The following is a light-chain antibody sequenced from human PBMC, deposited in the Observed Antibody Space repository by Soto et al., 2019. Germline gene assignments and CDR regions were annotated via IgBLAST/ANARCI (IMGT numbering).Light chain of an antibody. Sequence: EIVLTQSPATLSLSPGEGATLSCRASQSVSNYLAWYQQKPGQAPRLLIYDASKRATGIPARFSGSGSGTDFTLTISSLETEDFAVYDCQQRSNWPLTFGGGTKVDIK. J-gene: IGKJ4*01. V-gene: IGKV3-11*01. CDR3: QQRSNWPLT. CDR2: DAS. CDR1: QSVSNY.